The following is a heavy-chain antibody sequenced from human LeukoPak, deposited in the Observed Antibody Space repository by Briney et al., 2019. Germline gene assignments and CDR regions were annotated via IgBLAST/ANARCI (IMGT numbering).Heavy chain of an antibody. Sequence: GGSLRLSCAASGFTFNNYAMSWVRQAPGKGLEWVSGTTGSGDVTYSGDSVKGRFTISRDNSKNTLYLQMNSLRAEDTAVYYCAREKSGYRSWFDPWGQGTLVTVSS. CDR3: AREKSGYRSWFDP. D-gene: IGHD3-22*01. J-gene: IGHJ5*02. V-gene: IGHV3-23*01. CDR1: GFTFNNYA. CDR2: TTGSGDVT.